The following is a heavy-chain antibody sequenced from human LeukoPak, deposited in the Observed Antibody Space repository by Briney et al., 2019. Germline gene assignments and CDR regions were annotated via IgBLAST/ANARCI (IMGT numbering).Heavy chain of an antibody. CDR3: AREGAAVAGTFDY. Sequence: SETLSLTCTVSGYSISSGYYWGWIRQPPVKGLEWIGSIYYSGSTYYNPSLKSRVTISVDTSKNQFSLKLSSVTAADTAVYYCAREGAAVAGTFDYWGQGTLVTVSS. CDR1: GYSISSGYY. V-gene: IGHV4-38-2*02. J-gene: IGHJ4*02. CDR2: IYYSGST. D-gene: IGHD6-19*01.